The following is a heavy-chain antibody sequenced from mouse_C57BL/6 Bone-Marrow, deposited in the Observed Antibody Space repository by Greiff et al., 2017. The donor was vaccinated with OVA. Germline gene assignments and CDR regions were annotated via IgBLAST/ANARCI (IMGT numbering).Heavy chain of an antibody. J-gene: IGHJ2*01. CDR3: TGSSRYY. V-gene: IGHV1-15*01. CDR2: IDPETGGT. D-gene: IGHD1-1*01. Sequence: QVQLKESGAELVRPGASVTLSCKASGYTFTDYEMHWVKQTPVHGLEWIGAIDPETGGTAYNQKFKGKAILTADKSSSTAYMELRSLTSEDSAVYYCTGSSRYYWGQGTTLTVSS. CDR1: GYTFTDYE.